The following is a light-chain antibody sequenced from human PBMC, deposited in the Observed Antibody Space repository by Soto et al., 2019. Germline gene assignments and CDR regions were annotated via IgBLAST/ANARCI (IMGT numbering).Light chain of an antibody. CDR2: GNS. CDR1: SSNIGAGYD. V-gene: IGLV1-40*01. Sequence: SALTQPPSLSGAPGQRVTISCTGSSSNIGAGYDVHWYQQLPGTAPKLLIYGNSNRPSGVPDRFSGSKSGTSASLAITGLQAEDEADYYCQSYDSSLRVFGTGTKVTVL. J-gene: IGLJ1*01. CDR3: QSYDSSLRV.